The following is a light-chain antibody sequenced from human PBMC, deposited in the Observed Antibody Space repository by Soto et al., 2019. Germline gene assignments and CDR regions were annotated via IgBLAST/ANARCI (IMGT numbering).Light chain of an antibody. CDR2: SNN. CDR3: ASWDYSLNAYV. V-gene: IGLV1-44*01. J-gene: IGLJ1*01. CDR1: SSNIGQNT. Sequence: QSVLTQPPSASGTPGQRVTISCSGSSSNIGQNTVNWYQQFPGTAPKVLIYSNNQRPSGVPDRFSGSKSGTSASLAISGLXSEDEADYYCASWDYSLNAYVFGIGTKSPS.